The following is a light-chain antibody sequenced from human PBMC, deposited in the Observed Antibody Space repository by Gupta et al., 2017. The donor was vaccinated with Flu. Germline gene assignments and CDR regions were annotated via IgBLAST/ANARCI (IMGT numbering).Light chain of an antibody. J-gene: IGLJ2*01. Sequence: GENNIGSKGVHWYQRRPGQAPVLVVYADSGRPSGIPERFSGSNSGNTATLTISRVEAGDEADYYCQVWDSSSDQVVLGGGTKLTVL. V-gene: IGLV3-21*02. CDR3: QVWDSSSDQVV. CDR1: NIGSKG. CDR2: ADS.